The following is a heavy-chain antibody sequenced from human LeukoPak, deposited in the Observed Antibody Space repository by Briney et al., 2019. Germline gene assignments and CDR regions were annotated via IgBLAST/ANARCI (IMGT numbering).Heavy chain of an antibody. CDR1: GGSISSRPYS. V-gene: IGHV4-39*07. J-gene: IGHJ4*02. CDR3: ARLDYSVLDY. CDR2: IYYSGST. D-gene: IGHD2-15*01. Sequence: SETLSLTCTVSGGSISSRPYSWGWIRQPPGKGLEWLGSIYYSGSTYYNPSLKSRVTISVDTSKNQFSLKLSSVTAADTAVYYCARLDYSVLDYWGQGTLVTVSS.